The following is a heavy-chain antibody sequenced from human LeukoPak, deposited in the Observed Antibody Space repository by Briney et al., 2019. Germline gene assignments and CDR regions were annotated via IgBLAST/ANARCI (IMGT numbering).Heavy chain of an antibody. Sequence: GGSLKISCKGSGYSFTNYWIGWVRQMPGKGLEWIGIIYPGDPDTRYSPSFQGQVTISADKSISTAYLQWSSLRASDTAMYYCARLGGSSWQAARYWGQGTLVTVSS. V-gene: IGHV5-51*01. J-gene: IGHJ4*02. CDR2: IYPGDPDT. D-gene: IGHD6-13*01. CDR3: ARLGGSSWQAARY. CDR1: GYSFTNYW.